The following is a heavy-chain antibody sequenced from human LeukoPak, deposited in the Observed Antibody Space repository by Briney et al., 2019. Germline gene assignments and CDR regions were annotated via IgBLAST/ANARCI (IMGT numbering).Heavy chain of an antibody. J-gene: IGHJ4*02. V-gene: IGHV3-15*01. CDR3: TTDRAQTQITFGGVSFGGTRTEDY. Sequence: GGSLRLSCAVSGFTFSNAWMSWVRQAPGKGLEWVGRIKSKTDGGTTDYAAPVKGRFTISRDDSKSTLYLQMNSLKTEDTAVYYCTTDRAQTQITFGGVSFGGTRTEDYWGQGTLVTVSS. CDR1: GFTFSNAW. D-gene: IGHD3-16*01. CDR2: IKSKTDGGTT.